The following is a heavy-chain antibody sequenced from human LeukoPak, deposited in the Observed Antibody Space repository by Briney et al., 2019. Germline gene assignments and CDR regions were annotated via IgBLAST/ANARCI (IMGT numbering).Heavy chain of an antibody. CDR3: ARDSSGWYGGGYFDY. CDR1: GFTFSSYA. CDR2: ISSNGGST. V-gene: IGHV3-64*01. Sequence: GGSLRLSCAASGFTFSSYAMHWVRQAPGKGLEYVSAISSNGGSTYYANSVKGRFTISRDNSKNTLYLQMGSLRAEDMAVYYCARDSSGWYGGGYFDYWGQGTLVTVSS. J-gene: IGHJ4*02. D-gene: IGHD6-19*01.